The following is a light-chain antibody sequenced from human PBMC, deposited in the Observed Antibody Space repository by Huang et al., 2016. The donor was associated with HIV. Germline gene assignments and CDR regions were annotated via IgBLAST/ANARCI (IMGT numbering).Light chain of an antibody. V-gene: IGKV4-1*01. CDR3: QQHYGTPR. CDR1: ESVLYSSNNKNY. CDR2: WAS. Sequence: DIVMTQSPDSLAVSLGERATINCKSSESVLYSSNNKNYLAWYQQKPGQPPKRLIYWASTRESGVPDRCSGSGSGTDFTLTISSLQAEDVAVYYCQQHYGTPRFGGGTKVEIK. J-gene: IGKJ4*01.